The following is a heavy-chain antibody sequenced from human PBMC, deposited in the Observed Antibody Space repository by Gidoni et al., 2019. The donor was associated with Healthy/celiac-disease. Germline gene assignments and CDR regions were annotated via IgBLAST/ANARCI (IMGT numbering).Heavy chain of an antibody. D-gene: IGHD3-3*01. Sequence: QVQLVQSGAEVQKPGSAVKVSCRASGGTFSSYAISWVRQAPGQGLEWMGGIIPIVGTANYAQKFQGRVTITADESTSTAYMELSSLRYEDTAVYYCARSHYDPLYYYMDVWGKGTTVTVSS. CDR3: ARSHYDPLYYYMDV. CDR1: GGTFSSYA. CDR2: IIPIVGTA. V-gene: IGHV1-69*01. J-gene: IGHJ6*03.